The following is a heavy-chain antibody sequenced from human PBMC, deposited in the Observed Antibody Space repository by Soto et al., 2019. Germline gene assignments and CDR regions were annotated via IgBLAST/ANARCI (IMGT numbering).Heavy chain of an antibody. CDR2: ISSSSSYI. D-gene: IGHD2-15*01. V-gene: IGHV3-21*01. CDR3: ARDWKGCSGGSCYVDY. Sequence: EVQLVESGGGLVKPGGSLRLSCAASGFTFSSYSMNWVRQAPGKGLEGVSSISSSSSYIYYADSVKGRFTISRDNAKNSLYLQMNSLRAEDTAVYYCARDWKGCSGGSCYVDYWGQGTLVTVSS. J-gene: IGHJ4*02. CDR1: GFTFSSYS.